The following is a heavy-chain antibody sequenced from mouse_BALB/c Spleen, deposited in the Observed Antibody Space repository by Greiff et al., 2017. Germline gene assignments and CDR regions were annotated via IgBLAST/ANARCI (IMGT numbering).Heavy chain of an antibody. CDR1: GYSITSGYY. V-gene: IGHV3-6*02. CDR2: ISYDGSN. D-gene: IGHD1-1*01. Sequence: EVKLQESGPGLVKPSQSLSLTCSVTGYSITSGYYWNWIRQFPGNKLEWMGYISYDGSNNYNPSLKNRISITRDTSKNQFFLKLNSVTTEDTATYYCAREVYYYGSRKGFAYWGQGTLVTVSA. CDR3: AREVYYYGSRKGFAY. J-gene: IGHJ3*01.